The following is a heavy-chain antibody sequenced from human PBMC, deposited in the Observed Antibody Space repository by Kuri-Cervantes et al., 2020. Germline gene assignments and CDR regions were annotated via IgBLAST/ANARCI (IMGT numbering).Heavy chain of an antibody. D-gene: IGHD6-13*01. J-gene: IGHJ6*03. CDR1: GFTFSTYD. CDR2: IWYDGSNK. V-gene: IGHV3-30*02. Sequence: GGSLRLSCGASGFTFSTYDMSWARQAPGKGLEWVAVIWYDGSNKYYADSVKGRFTISRDNSKNTLYLQMNSLRAEDTAVYYCAKGVSSSWTYYYYYMDVWGKGTTVTVSS. CDR3: AKGVSSSWTYYYYYMDV.